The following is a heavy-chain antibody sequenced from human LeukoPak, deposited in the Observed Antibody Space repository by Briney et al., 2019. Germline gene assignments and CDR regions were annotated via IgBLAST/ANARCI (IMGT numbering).Heavy chain of an antibody. CDR1: GFTFSSYD. Sequence: GGSLRLSCAASGFTFSSYDMHWVRQAPGKGPEWVASIFHDGSDKYFVDSVKGRFTISRDNSKNTLYLQMNSLRAEDTAVYYCAKKAVGATGGNYFDYWGQGTLVTVSS. V-gene: IGHV3-30*18. CDR3: AKKAVGATGGNYFDY. D-gene: IGHD1-26*01. J-gene: IGHJ4*02. CDR2: IFHDGSDK.